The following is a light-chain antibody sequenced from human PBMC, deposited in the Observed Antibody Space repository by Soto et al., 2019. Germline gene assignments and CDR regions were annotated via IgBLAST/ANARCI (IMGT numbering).Light chain of an antibody. Sequence: PGERVTLSCRASQSVSNSWLTWYQQKPGQAPRLPIYGTSTRATGIPARFRGSGSGTDFTLTISSLQPEDFAVYYCQQYNNWPRFGPGTKVDIK. CDR3: QQYNNWPR. V-gene: IGKV3D-7*01. CDR1: QSVSNSW. J-gene: IGKJ3*01. CDR2: GTS.